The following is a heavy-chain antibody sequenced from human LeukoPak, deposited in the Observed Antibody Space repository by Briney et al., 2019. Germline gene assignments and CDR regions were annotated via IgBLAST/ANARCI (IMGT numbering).Heavy chain of an antibody. D-gene: IGHD1-26*01. CDR1: GGTFSSYA. Sequence: SVTVSCKASGGTFSSYAIGWVRQAPGQGLEWMGGIIPIFGTASYAQKFQGRVTMTRDMSTSTVYMELSSLRSEDTAVYYCARVSSLSGSYGGQQFDYWGQGTLVTVSS. CDR2: IIPIFGTA. CDR3: ARVSSLSGSYGGQQFDY. V-gene: IGHV1-69*05. J-gene: IGHJ4*02.